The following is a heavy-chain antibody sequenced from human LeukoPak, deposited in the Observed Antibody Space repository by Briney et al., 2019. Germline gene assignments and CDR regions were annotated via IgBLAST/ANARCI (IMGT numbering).Heavy chain of an antibody. Sequence: PGGSLRLSCAASGFTFSTHSMNWVRQAPGKGLEWVSSISSSSTYIYYADSVKGRFTISRDNAKNSLYLQMNSLRVEDTAVYYCARAPPAYNSASPPWLDPWGQGTLVTVSS. CDR1: GFTFSTHS. CDR2: ISSSSTYI. V-gene: IGHV3-21*01. D-gene: IGHD6-6*01. CDR3: ARAPPAYNSASPPWLDP. J-gene: IGHJ5*02.